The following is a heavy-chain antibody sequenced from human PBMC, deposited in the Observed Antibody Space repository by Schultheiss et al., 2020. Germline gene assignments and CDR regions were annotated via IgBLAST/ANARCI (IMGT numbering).Heavy chain of an antibody. CDR3: TRGYDFWSGYGGVPYY. CDR2: IRSKAYGGTT. D-gene: IGHD3-3*01. V-gene: IGHV3-49*03. Sequence: GESLKISCTASGFTFGDYAMSWFRQAPGKGLECVGFIRSKAYGGTTEYAASVKGRFTISRDDSKSIAYLQMNSLKTEDTAVYYCTRGYDFWSGYGGVPYYWGQGTLVTVSS. CDR1: GFTFGDYA. J-gene: IGHJ4*02.